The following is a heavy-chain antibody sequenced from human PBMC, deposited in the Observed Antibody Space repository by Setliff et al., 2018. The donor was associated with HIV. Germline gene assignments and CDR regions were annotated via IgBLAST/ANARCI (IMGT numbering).Heavy chain of an antibody. J-gene: IGHJ6*03. CDR1: GASITSHN. D-gene: IGHD2-21*02. CDR2: IHTRGNT. V-gene: IGHV4-4*07. CDR3: TRGPWGDDYYYNNMDV. Sequence: PSETLSLTCSVSGASITSHNWSWIRQAAGKGLEWIGRIHTRGNTNYNPSLRSRVTMSVDTSKNQFSLKVTSVTAADTAVYYCTRGPWGDDYYYNNMDVWGKGTTVTVSS.